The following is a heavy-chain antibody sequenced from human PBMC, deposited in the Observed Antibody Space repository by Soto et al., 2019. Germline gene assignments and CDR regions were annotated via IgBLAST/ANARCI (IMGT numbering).Heavy chain of an antibody. J-gene: IGHJ5*02. CDR3: VRIQRSSGWNNWFDP. CDR2: IDWDDDK. D-gene: IGHD6-25*01. CDR1: GFSLSTSGMR. V-gene: IGHV2-70*04. Sequence: SGPTLVNPTQTLTLTCTFSGFSLSTSGMRVSWIRQPPGKALEWLARIDWDDDKFYSSSLRTRLTISNDTSKNQVVLAMTNMDPVDTATYYCVRIQRSSGWNNWFDPWGQGTLVTVSS.